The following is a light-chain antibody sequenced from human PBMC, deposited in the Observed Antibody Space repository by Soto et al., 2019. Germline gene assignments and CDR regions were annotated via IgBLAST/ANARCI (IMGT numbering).Light chain of an antibody. Sequence: SSELTQPPSVSVSPGQTASITCSGDKLGDKYACWYQQKPGQSPVLVIYQDSKRPSGIPERFSGSNSGNTATPTISGTQAMDEADYYCQAWDSSTAVVFGGGTKLTVL. CDR2: QDS. CDR3: QAWDSSTAVV. V-gene: IGLV3-1*01. CDR1: KLGDKY. J-gene: IGLJ2*01.